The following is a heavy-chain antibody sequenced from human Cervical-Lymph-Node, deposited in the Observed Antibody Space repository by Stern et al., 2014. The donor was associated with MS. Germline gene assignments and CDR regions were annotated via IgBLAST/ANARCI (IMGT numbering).Heavy chain of an antibody. CDR3: AREWEL. Sequence: VQLVESGAEVKKPGSSVKISCKASGGTFSEFVFTWVRQAPGEGLEWMGRTIPKFGITNYEQKSQGRPTITAENSTSTPYLGLSTRRFDDTAVYYCAREWELWGQGTLATVPS. CDR2: TIPKFGIT. CDR1: GGTFSEFV. D-gene: IGHD1-26*01. J-gene: IGHJ4*02. V-gene: IGHV1-69*09.